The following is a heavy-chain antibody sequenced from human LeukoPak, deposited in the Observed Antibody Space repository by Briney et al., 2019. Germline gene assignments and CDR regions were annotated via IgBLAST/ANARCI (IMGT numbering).Heavy chain of an antibody. J-gene: IGHJ4*02. D-gene: IGHD5-24*01. CDR1: GYTFTSYY. CDR3: ARCIDGYNSGPDY. Sequence: GASVQVSCKASGYTFTSYYMHWVRQAPGQGLEWMGLINPTGGSTGYAQKLQGRVTMTTDTSTSTAYMELRSLRSDDTAVYYCARCIDGYNSGPDYWGQGTLVTVSS. V-gene: IGHV1-46*01. CDR2: INPTGGST.